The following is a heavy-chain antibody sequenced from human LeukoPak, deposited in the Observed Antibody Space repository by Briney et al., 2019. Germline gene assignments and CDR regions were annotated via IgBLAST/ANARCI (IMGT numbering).Heavy chain of an antibody. D-gene: IGHD3-10*01. CDR1: GYTFTSYG. V-gene: IGHV1-18*01. CDR2: ISAYNGNT. Sequence: RASVKVSCKASGYTFTSYGISWVRQAPGQGLEWMGWISAYNGNTNYAQKLQGRVTMTTDTSTSTAYMELRSLRSDDTAVYYCARDPLGGFGELSNDYWGQGTLVTVSS. J-gene: IGHJ4*02. CDR3: ARDPLGGFGELSNDY.